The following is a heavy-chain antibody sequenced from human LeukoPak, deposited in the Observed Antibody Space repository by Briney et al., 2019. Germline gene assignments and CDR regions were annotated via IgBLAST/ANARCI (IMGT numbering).Heavy chain of an antibody. CDR1: GGSFSGYY. CDR3: ARSRGYAAYFGY. J-gene: IGHJ4*02. D-gene: IGHD3-10*01. Sequence: SETLSLTCAVYGGSFSGYYWSWIRQPPGKGLEWIGEINHSGSTNYNPSLKSRVTISVDTSKNQFSLKLSSVTAADTAVYYCARSRGYAAYFGYWGQGTLVTVSS. CDR2: INHSGST. V-gene: IGHV4-34*01.